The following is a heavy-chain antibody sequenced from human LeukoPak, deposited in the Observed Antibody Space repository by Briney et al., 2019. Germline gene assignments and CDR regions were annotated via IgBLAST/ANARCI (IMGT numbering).Heavy chain of an antibody. J-gene: IGHJ3*02. Sequence: GGSLRLSCAASGFTFSSYAMHWVRQAPGKGLEWVAVISYDGSNKYYADSVKGRFTISRDNSKNTLYLQMNSLRAEDTAVYYCARGDNGVRAFDIWGQGTMVTVSS. CDR3: ARGDNGVRAFDI. D-gene: IGHD2-8*01. CDR1: GFTFSSYA. CDR2: ISYDGSNK. V-gene: IGHV3-30*04.